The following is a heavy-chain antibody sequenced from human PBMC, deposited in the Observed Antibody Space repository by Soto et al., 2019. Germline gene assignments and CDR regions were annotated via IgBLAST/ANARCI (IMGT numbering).Heavy chain of an antibody. Sequence: GASVKVYCKASGYTFTSYDINWVRQATGQGLEWMGWMNPNSGNTGYAQKFQGRVTMTRNTSISTAYMELSSLRSEDTAVYYCAREAWGATGTTGTWGQGTLVTVSS. CDR2: MNPNSGNT. CDR1: GYTFTSYD. V-gene: IGHV1-8*01. D-gene: IGHD1-7*01. CDR3: AREAWGATGTTGT. J-gene: IGHJ5*02.